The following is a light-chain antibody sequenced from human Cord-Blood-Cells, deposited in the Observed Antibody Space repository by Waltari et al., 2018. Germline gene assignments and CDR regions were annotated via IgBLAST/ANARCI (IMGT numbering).Light chain of an antibody. CDR2: RDS. V-gene: IGLV3-9*01. Sequence: SYELTQPLSVSVALGQTARITCGGNNIGIQNVHWYQQKPGQAPVLVIYRDSNRPSGIPERFSGSNSGDTATLTSSRAQAGDYADYYCQVWDSSTVVFCGGPKLTVL. CDR1: NIGIQN. CDR3: QVWDSSTVV. J-gene: IGLJ2*01.